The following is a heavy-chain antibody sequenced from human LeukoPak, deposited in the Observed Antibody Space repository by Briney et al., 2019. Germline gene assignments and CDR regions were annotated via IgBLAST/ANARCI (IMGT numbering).Heavy chain of an antibody. CDR1: GYTFTSYG. Sequence: GASVKVSCKASGYTFTSYGISWVQQAPGQGLEWMGWISAYNGDTKYAQKLQGRVTMTTDTSTSTAYMELRSLRSDDTAVYYCARDGGYYYGSGTFVGVWGQGTLVTVSS. CDR3: ARDGGYYYGSGTFVGV. V-gene: IGHV1-18*01. J-gene: IGHJ4*02. D-gene: IGHD3-10*01. CDR2: ISAYNGDT.